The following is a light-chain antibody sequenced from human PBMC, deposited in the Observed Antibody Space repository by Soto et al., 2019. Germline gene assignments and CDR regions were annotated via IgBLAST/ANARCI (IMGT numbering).Light chain of an antibody. CDR2: GAS. V-gene: IGKV3-15*01. J-gene: IGKJ1*01. CDR3: QQYNNWPRT. CDR1: QSVGSN. Sequence: EIVMTQSPATLSVSPGERATLSCGASQSVGSNLAWYQQKPGQAPRLLIYGASTRATGIPARFSGSGSGTEFTLTISSLQSEDFAVYYCQQYNNWPRTFGQGTKVEIK.